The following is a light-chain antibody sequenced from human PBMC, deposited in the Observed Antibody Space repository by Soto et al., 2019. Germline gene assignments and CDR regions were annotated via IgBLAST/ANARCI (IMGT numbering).Light chain of an antibody. CDR2: GAS. CDR1: QSVNSN. V-gene: IGKV3-15*01. Sequence: IVMTQSPATLSVSPWERATLSCRASQSVNSNLAWYQQKPGQAPRLLIYGASTRATGIPARFSGSGSGTEFTLTISSLQSEDFAVYYCQQYKSWPPVTFGQGTKVDIK. CDR3: QQYKSWPPVT. J-gene: IGKJ1*01.